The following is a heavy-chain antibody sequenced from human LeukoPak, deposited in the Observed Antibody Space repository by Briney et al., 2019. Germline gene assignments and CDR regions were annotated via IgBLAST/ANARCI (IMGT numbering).Heavy chain of an antibody. CDR1: GYTFTSYG. D-gene: IGHD5-12*01. Sequence: ASVKVSCKASGYTFTSYGISWVRQAPGQGLEWMGWISAYNGNTNYAQKLQGRVTMTTDTSTSTAYMELRSLRSDDTAVYYCARAARRGVVATDYYYMDVWSKGTTVTVSS. CDR2: ISAYNGNT. CDR3: ARAARRGVVATDYYYMDV. J-gene: IGHJ6*03. V-gene: IGHV1-18*01.